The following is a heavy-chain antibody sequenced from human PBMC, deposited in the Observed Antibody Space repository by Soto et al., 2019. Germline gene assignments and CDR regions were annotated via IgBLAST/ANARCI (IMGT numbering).Heavy chain of an antibody. CDR3: VKTGRFGQLVPSDY. J-gene: IGHJ4*02. D-gene: IGHD6-6*01. V-gene: IGHV3-64D*06. CDR1: GFTFSSYV. CDR2: ISSNGDDT. Sequence: LRLSFSASGFTFSSYVMFWVRQAPGKGLQYVSLISSNGDDTHYADSVKGRFTISRDNSKSTLFLQMTSLRTEDTAVYYCVKTGRFGQLVPSDYWGQGTLVTVSS.